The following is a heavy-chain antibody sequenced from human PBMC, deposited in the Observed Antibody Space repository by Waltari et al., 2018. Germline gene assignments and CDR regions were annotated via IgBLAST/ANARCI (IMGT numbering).Heavy chain of an antibody. CDR2: IKKDGSEE. CDR1: GFTLSSYL. V-gene: IGHV3-7*01. J-gene: IGHJ3*02. Sequence: EVQLVESGGGLVQPGGSLRPSCAASGFTLSSYLMRWVRQAPGKGREWVANIKKDGSEEYYVDSVRGRFTISRDNAKNSLYLQMNSLRPEDTAVYYCARDQWFAFDIWGQGTMVTVSS. D-gene: IGHD3-22*01. CDR3: ARDQWFAFDI.